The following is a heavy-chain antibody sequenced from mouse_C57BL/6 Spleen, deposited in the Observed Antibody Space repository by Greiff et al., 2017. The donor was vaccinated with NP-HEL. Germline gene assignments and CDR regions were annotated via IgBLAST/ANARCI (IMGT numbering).Heavy chain of an antibody. J-gene: IGHJ1*03. D-gene: IGHD1-1*01. CDR1: GYTFTSYW. V-gene: IGHV1-50*01. Sequence: VQLQQPGAELVKPGASVKLSCKASGYTFTSYWMQWVKQRPGQGLEWIGEIDPSDSYTNYNQKFKGKATLSVDTSSSTAYMQLSSLTSEDSAVYYCARFYYYGSSYEYFDVWGTGTTVTVSS. CDR2: IDPSDSYT. CDR3: ARFYYYGSSYEYFDV.